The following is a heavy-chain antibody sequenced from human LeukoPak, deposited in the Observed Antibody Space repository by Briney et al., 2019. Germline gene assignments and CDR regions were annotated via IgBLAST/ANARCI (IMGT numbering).Heavy chain of an antibody. CDR1: GFTFSGYG. V-gene: IGHV3-33*01. Sequence: GGSLRLSCAASGFTFSGYGMHWVRQAPGKGLEWVAVIWYDGSDKYYADSVQGRFTISRDNSENTLYLQMSSLRAEDTAVYYCASDLDPSPFDYWGQGTLVTVSS. CDR2: IWYDGSDK. J-gene: IGHJ4*02. CDR3: ASDLDPSPFDY.